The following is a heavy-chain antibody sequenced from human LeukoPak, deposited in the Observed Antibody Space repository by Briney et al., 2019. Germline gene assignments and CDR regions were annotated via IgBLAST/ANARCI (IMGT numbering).Heavy chain of an antibody. CDR2: IYYTGDT. CDR3: ARGRVRALTWVRGVIINWFDP. V-gene: IGHV4-39*07. Sequence: PSVTLSLTCTVSGDSVTNTRYYWGWIRQPPGKGLEWIGTIYYTGDTYYNPSLKSRVTISVDTSNDQFSLELSSVTAADTAVYYCARGRVRALTWVRGVIINWFDPWGQGTLVTVSS. D-gene: IGHD3-10*01. J-gene: IGHJ5*02. CDR1: GDSVTNTRYY.